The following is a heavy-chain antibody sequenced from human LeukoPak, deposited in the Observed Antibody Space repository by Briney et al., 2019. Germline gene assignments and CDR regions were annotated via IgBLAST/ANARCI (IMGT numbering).Heavy chain of an antibody. CDR2: INYSGST. V-gene: IGHV4-39*01. J-gene: IGHJ4*02. CDR1: GGSISSSSYY. Sequence: PSETLSLTCTVSGGSISSSSYYWGWIRQPPGKGLEWIGSINYSGSTYYNPSLKSRVTISVDTSKNQFSLKLSSVTAADTAVYYCASLRTGDFDYWGQGALVTVSS. CDR3: ASLRTGDFDY. D-gene: IGHD3-10*01.